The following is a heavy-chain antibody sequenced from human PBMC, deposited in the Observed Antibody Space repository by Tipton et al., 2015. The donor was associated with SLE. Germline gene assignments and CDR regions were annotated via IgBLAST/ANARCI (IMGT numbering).Heavy chain of an antibody. Sequence: SLRLSCAASGFTFSNWDFHWVRQAPGEGLEYVSTISRNGADTHYANSVKGRFTISRDNSKNALYLQMDSLRNEDTALYYCVREGGSSGRAGFFDFWGQGTLVTVSS. CDR1: GFTFSNWD. D-gene: IGHD6-19*01. CDR3: VREGGSSGRAGFFDF. V-gene: IGHV3-64*01. J-gene: IGHJ4*02. CDR2: ISRNGADT.